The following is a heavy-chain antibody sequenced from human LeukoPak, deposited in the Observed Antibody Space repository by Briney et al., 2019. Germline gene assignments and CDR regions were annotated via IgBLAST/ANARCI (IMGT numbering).Heavy chain of an antibody. CDR2: IYYSGST. J-gene: IGHJ5*02. D-gene: IGHD3-10*01. Sequence: PSETLSLTCTVSGGSISSYYWSWIRQPPGKGLEWIGYIYYSGSTNYNPSLKSRVTISVDTSKNQFSLKLSSVTAADTAVYYCAKDPSMGTRGFNWFDPWGQGTLVTVSS. CDR3: AKDPSMGTRGFNWFDP. CDR1: GGSISSYY. V-gene: IGHV4-59*01.